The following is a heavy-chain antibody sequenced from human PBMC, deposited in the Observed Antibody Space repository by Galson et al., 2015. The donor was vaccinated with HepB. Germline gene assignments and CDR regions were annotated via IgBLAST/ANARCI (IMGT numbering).Heavy chain of an antibody. D-gene: IGHD3-22*01. V-gene: IGHV3-15*01. CDR2: IKTKTDGGTT. CDR3: ATDDSYDTSGFYWDALDI. Sequence: SLRLSCAVSGFTFTNAWMTWVRQAPGKGLQWVGRIKTKTDGGTTDYAAPVKGRFTISRDDSKNTLYLRMNSLKSEDTAVYYCATDDSYDTSGFYWDALDIWGQGTLVTVSS. J-gene: IGHJ3*02. CDR1: GFTFTNAW.